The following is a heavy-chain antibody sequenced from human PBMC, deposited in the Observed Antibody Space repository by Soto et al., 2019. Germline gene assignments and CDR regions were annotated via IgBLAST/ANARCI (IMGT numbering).Heavy chain of an antibody. CDR3: ARGSGITIFGVVIPNGMDV. D-gene: IGHD3-3*01. V-gene: IGHV3-30-3*01. CDR2: ISYDGSNK. Sequence: GGSLRLSCAASGFTCSSYAMHWVRQAPGRGLEWVAVISYDGSNKYYADSVKGRFTISRDNSKNTLYLQMNSLRAEDTAVYYCARGSGITIFGVVIPNGMDVWGQGTTVTVSS. J-gene: IGHJ6*02. CDR1: GFTCSSYA.